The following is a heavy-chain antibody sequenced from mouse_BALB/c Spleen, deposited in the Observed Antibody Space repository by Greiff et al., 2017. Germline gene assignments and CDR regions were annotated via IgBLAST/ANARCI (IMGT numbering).Heavy chain of an antibody. CDR2: ISYDGSN. J-gene: IGHJ4*01. CDR3: ARGSSSYAMDY. V-gene: IGHV3-6*02. Sequence: DVQLQESGPGLVKPSQSLSLTCSVTGYSITSGYYWNWIRQFPGNKLEWMGYISYDGSNNYNPSLKNRISITRDTSKNQFFLKLNSVTTEDTATYYCARGSSSYAMDYWGQGTSVTVSS. CDR1: GYSITSGYY. D-gene: IGHD1-1*01.